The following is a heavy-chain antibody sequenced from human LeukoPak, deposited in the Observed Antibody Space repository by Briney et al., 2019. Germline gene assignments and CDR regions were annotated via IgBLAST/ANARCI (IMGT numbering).Heavy chain of an antibody. V-gene: IGHV3-21*01. CDR3: VRDGGVDRLGVAVTDGFDP. J-gene: IGHJ5*02. CDR1: GFTFNTYS. Sequence: GGSLRLSCAASGFTFNTYSMNWVRQAPGRGLEWVSSISSWNYFIYYADSVKGRFTISRDNAEIEVYLQMNSLRAEDTAVYYCVRDGGVDRLGVAVTDGFDPWGQGTLVSVSS. CDR2: ISSWNYFI. D-gene: IGHD6-19*01.